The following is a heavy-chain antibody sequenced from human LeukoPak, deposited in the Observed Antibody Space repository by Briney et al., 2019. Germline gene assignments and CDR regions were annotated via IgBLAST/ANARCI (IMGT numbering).Heavy chain of an antibody. CDR2: IKQDGSEK. D-gene: IGHD6-13*01. CDR3: ARIAAVAFDY. J-gene: IGHJ4*02. Sequence: GGSLRLSCAASGFTFSSYWTSWVRQAPGKGLEWVANIKQDGSEKYYVDSVKGRFTISRDNAKNSLYLQMNSLRAEDTAVYYCARIAAVAFDYWGQGTLVTVSS. V-gene: IGHV3-7*01. CDR1: GFTFSSYW.